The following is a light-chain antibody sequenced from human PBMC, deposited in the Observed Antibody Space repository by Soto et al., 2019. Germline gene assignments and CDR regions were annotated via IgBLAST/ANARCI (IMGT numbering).Light chain of an antibody. CDR3: QQYDKFPSLT. CDR1: QSVSSN. Sequence: EIVMTQSPATLSVSPGERATLSCRASQSVSSNLAWYQQKPGQAPRLLIYAASTRATGIPARFSGSGSGTEFTLTISSPQSEDFALYYCQQYDKFPSLTFGGGTKVEIK. CDR2: AAS. V-gene: IGKV3-15*01. J-gene: IGKJ4*01.